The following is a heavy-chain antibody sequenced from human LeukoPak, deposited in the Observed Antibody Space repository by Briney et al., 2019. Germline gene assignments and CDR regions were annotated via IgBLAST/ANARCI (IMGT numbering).Heavy chain of an antibody. Sequence: SLRLSCAASGFTFDDYAMHWVRQAPGKGLEWVSGISWNSGSIGYADSVKGRFTISRDNAKNSLYLQMNSLRAEDTALYYCAKDLQAAGPPNLIDYWGQGTLVTVSS. CDR1: GFTFDDYA. CDR3: AKDLQAAGPPNLIDY. J-gene: IGHJ4*02. V-gene: IGHV3-9*01. D-gene: IGHD6-13*01. CDR2: ISWNSGSI.